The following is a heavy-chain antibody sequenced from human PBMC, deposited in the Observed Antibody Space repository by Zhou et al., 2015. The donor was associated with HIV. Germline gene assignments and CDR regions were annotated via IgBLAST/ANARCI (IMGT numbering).Heavy chain of an antibody. Sequence: QVQLVQSGAEVKKPGSSVKVSCKASGGTFSSYAISWVRQAPGQGLEWMGGIIPIFGTANYAQKFQGRVTITADESTSTAYMELSSLRSEDTAVYYCARDHRDEQWLPWGWFDPWGQGTLVTVSS. CDR1: GGTFSSYA. J-gene: IGHJ5*02. CDR3: ARDHRDEQWLPWGWFDP. D-gene: IGHD6-19*01. V-gene: IGHV1-69*01. CDR2: IIPIFGTA.